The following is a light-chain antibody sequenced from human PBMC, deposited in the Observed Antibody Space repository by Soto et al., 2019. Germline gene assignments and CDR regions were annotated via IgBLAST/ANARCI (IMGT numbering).Light chain of an antibody. Sequence: QSALTQPRSVSGSPGQSVTISCTGTNSDVGGYNFVSWYQQYPGKGPKLMIYDVSKRSSGVPDRFSGSKSGNPASLTISGLQAEDEADYCCCSYADSFYVFGSGTKLTVL. J-gene: IGLJ1*01. CDR1: NSDVGGYNF. V-gene: IGLV2-11*01. CDR3: CSYADSFYV. CDR2: DVS.